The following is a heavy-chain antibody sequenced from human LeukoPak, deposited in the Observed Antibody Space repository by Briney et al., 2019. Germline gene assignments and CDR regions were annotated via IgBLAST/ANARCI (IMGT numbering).Heavy chain of an antibody. CDR3: VGDVASTVTWD. V-gene: IGHV3-7*05. CDR1: GFTFSHYW. CDR2: IKEDGNPK. J-gene: IGHJ4*02. Sequence: PGGSLRLSCAASGFTFSHYWMSWVRQAPGKGLEWVANIKEDGNPKYYVDSVKGRFTVSRDNAKNSLYLQMNSLRADDTAVYYCVGDVASTVTWDWGQGTLVTVSS. D-gene: IGHD4-17*01.